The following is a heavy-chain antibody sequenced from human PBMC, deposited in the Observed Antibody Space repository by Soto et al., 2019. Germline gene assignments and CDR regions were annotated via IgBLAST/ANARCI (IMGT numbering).Heavy chain of an antibody. CDR1: GYTFSSYG. CDR3: ARVLPPFDP. V-gene: IGHV1-18*01. J-gene: IGHJ5*02. CDR2: INAYNGNT. Sequence: QVQLVQSGAEVKKPGASVKVSCKASGYTFSSYGISWVRQAPGQGLEWMGWINAYNGNTNYPQKLQGRVTMTTDTSTSQASMELRSLRSDDTAVYYCARVLPPFDPWGQGTLVTVSS.